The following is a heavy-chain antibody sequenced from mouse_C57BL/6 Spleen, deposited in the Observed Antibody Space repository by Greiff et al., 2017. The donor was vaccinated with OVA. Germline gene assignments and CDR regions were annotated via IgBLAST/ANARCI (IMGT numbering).Heavy chain of an antibody. CDR2: ISSGSSNI. V-gene: IGHV5-17*01. D-gene: IGHD1-1*01. CDR3: ARGPGLLRSFDY. Sequence: VKLTESGGGLVKPGGSLKLSCAASGFTFSDYGMHWVRQAPEKGLEWVAYISSGSSNIYYADTVKGRFTISSDNAKNTLFLQMTVLRSEDTAMDYCARGPGLLRSFDYWGQGTTLTVSS. CDR1: GFTFSDYG. J-gene: IGHJ2*01.